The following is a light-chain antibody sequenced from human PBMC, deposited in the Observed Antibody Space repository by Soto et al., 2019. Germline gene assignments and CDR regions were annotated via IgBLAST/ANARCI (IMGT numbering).Light chain of an antibody. CDR3: QQRSAWPT. J-gene: IGKJ5*01. V-gene: IGKV3-11*01. CDR1: ESVAFH. Sequence: VLTQSPATLSLSPGKRATLSCRASESVAFHLAWYQQKPGQAPRLLIYDASVRATGTPARFSGSGSGTDFTLTSSSLEAEDCALYYCQQRSAWPTFGQGTRLEI. CDR2: DAS.